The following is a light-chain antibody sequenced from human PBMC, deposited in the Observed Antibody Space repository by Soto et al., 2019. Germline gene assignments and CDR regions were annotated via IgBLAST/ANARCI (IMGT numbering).Light chain of an antibody. V-gene: IGKV1-39*01. CDR2: AAS. Sequence: TQSPGTLSLSPGERATLSCRASQSVSSSYLAWYQQKPGKAPKLLIYAASSLQSGVPSRFSGSGYGTDFTLTITSLQSEDFAIYYCQQSYSSPRTFGQGTRLEIK. J-gene: IGKJ5*01. CDR3: QQSYSSPRT. CDR1: QSVSSSY.